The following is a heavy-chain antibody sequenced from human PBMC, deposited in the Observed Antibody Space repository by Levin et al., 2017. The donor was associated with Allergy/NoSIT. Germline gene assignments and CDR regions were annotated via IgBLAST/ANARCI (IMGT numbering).Heavy chain of an antibody. CDR2: ISYDGNYK. Sequence: GESLKISCAGSGFTFSSYGMHWVRQALGKGLEWVAVISYDGNYKYYADSVKGRFTISRDKPRNTPYLQMNSLRAEDTAVYYCAKLTGPYSGSPYYFGNWGQGTLVTVSS. V-gene: IGHV3-30*18. CDR1: GFTFSSYG. D-gene: IGHD1-26*01. CDR3: AKLTGPYSGSPYYFGN. J-gene: IGHJ4*02.